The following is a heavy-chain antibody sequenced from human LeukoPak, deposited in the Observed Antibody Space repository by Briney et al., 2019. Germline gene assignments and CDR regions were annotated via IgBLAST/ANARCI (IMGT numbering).Heavy chain of an antibody. D-gene: IGHD3-22*01. CDR1: GFTFSSYW. CDR3: ATGPHYYDSSGLLDY. V-gene: IGHV3-7*03. CDR2: IKQDGSEK. Sequence: PGGSLRLSCAASGFTFSSYWMSWVRQAPGKGLEWVANIKQDGSEKYYVDSVKGRFTISRDNAKNSLYLQMNSLRSEDTAVYYCATGPHYYDSSGLLDYWGQGTLVTVSS. J-gene: IGHJ4*02.